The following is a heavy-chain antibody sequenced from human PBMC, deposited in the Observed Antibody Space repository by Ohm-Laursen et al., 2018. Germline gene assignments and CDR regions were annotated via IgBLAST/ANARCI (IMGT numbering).Heavy chain of an antibody. J-gene: IGHJ4*02. D-gene: IGHD5-18*01. Sequence: SDTLSLTCIVPGGPISSHYWSWIRQPPGKGLEWIGYIHHSGGTNYNPSLKSRVTISLHTSRIQFSLNLSSVTAADTAVYFCARGGYSYGFDYWGQGTLVTVSS. CDR3: ARGGYSYGFDY. CDR1: GGPISSHY. CDR2: IHHSGGT. V-gene: IGHV4-59*11.